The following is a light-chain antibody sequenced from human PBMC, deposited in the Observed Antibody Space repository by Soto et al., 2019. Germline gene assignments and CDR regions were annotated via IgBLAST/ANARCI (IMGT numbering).Light chain of an antibody. V-gene: IGKV3-15*01. CDR2: GAF. CDR1: QSVSSN. J-gene: IGKJ1*01. CDR3: QKYNDWPLT. Sequence: EIVITQAPVTLSVSPVERATLSCRASQSVSSNLALYPQKPGQAPSLLIYGAFTRATGIPARFSGTGSGTEFTLTISSLQSEDFALYYCQKYNDWPLTFGQGTKVDIK.